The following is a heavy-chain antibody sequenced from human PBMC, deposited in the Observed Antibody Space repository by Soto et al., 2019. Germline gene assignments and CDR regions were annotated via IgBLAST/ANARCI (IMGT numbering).Heavy chain of an antibody. CDR1: GFTFSKFA. V-gene: IGHV3-30-3*01. CDR2: TSYDGSKI. CDR3: ARETPGYYAMDL. J-gene: IGHJ6*02. Sequence: GGSLILSCAASGFTFSKFAMHWVRQAPGKGLEWVAVTSYDGSKIYYADSVKGRFTISRDNSKNTLSLQMNSLRAEDTAVYYCARETPGYYAMDLWGQGTTVTVSS.